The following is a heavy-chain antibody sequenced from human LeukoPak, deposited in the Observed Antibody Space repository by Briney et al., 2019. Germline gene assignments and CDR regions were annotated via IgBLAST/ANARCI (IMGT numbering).Heavy chain of an antibody. D-gene: IGHD3-10*01. Sequence: GASVKVSCKASGYTFTGYYIHWVRQAPGQGLEWMGWINPNSGGTNYEQKFQGRVTITRDTSIRTAYMELSRLRSDDTAMYYCARYYIEGRCFDYWGQGTLVTVSS. V-gene: IGHV1-2*02. CDR1: GYTFTGYY. J-gene: IGHJ4*02. CDR2: INPNSGGT. CDR3: ARYYIEGRCFDY.